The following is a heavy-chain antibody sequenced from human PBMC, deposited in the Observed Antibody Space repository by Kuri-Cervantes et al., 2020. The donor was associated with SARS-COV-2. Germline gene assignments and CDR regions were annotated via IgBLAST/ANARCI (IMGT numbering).Heavy chain of an antibody. D-gene: IGHD3-22*01. CDR1: GFTFSSYA. J-gene: IGHJ3*02. CDR3: AKDRAYYDSSGYDAFDI. CDR2: IWYDGSNK. V-gene: IGHV3-33*06. Sequence: GESLKISCAASGFTFSSYAMSWVRQAPGKGLEWEAVIWYDGSNKYYADSVKGRFTISRDNSKNTLYLQMNSLRAEDTAVYYCAKDRAYYDSSGYDAFDIWGQGTMVTVSS.